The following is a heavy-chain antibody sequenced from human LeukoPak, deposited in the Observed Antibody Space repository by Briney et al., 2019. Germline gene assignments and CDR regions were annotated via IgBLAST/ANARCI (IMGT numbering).Heavy chain of an antibody. D-gene: IGHD1-26*01. CDR2: SRSKANSYAT. J-gene: IGHJ4*02. CDR1: GFTFSGSA. Sequence: GGSLRLSCAASGFTFSGSAIHWVRQASGKGLEWVGRSRSKANSYATAYAASVKGRFTISRDDSKNTAYLQMNSLKTEDTAVYYCTRHVLSASYYENYWGQGTLVTVSS. CDR3: TRHVLSASYYENY. V-gene: IGHV3-73*01.